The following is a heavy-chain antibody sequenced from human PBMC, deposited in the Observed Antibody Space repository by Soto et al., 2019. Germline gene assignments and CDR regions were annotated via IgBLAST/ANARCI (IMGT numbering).Heavy chain of an antibody. CDR3: ARGDSCSGGSCYSRLPFDP. Sequence: QVQLVQSGAEVKKPGSSVKVSCTASGGTFSSYAISWVRQAPGQGLEWMGGIIPIFGTANYAQKFQGRVTITADESTSTAYMELSSLRSEDTAVYYWARGDSCSGGSCYSRLPFDPWGQGTLVTVSS. CDR1: GGTFSSYA. D-gene: IGHD2-15*01. V-gene: IGHV1-69*01. CDR2: IIPIFGTA. J-gene: IGHJ5*02.